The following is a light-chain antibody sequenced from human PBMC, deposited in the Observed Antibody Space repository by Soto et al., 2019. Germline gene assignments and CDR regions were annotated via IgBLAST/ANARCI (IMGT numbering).Light chain of an antibody. CDR1: QSVGSS. CDR2: DAS. CDR3: QLRNNWPHT. J-gene: IGKJ5*01. Sequence: EIVLTQSPATLSLSPGERATLSCRASQSVGSSLAWYQQKRGQAPRLLIYDASNRATGIPARFSGSRSGTDFTLTISGLEHEDFAVYYCQLRNNWPHTFRQGTRLE. V-gene: IGKV3-11*01.